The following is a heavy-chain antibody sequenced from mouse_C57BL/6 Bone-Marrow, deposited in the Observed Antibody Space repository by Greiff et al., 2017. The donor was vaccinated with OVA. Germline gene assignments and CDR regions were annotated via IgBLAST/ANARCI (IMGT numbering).Heavy chain of an antibody. CDR2: IWSDGST. Sequence: VHLVESGPGLVAPSQSLSITCTVSGFSLTSYGVHWVRQPPGKGLEWLVVIWSDGSTTYNSALKSRLSISKDNSKSQVFLKMNSLQTDDTAMYYCARHGYYGSSYDAMDYWGQGTSVTVSS. CDR1: GFSLTSYG. CDR3: ARHGYYGSSYDAMDY. J-gene: IGHJ4*01. V-gene: IGHV2-6-1*01. D-gene: IGHD1-1*01.